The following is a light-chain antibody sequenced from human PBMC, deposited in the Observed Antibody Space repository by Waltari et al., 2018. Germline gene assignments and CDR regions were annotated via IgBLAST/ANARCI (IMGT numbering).Light chain of an antibody. Sequence: QLVLTQSPSASAPLGASVKLTCTLSSGHSSNVLAWLQQRPEKGPRYLMKVNSDGSHSKGDEIPDRFSGSSSGAERYLTISNLQSEDEADYFCQTGGHGTWVFGGGTTLTVL. V-gene: IGLV4-69*01. CDR1: SGHSSNV. CDR3: QTGGHGTWV. J-gene: IGLJ3*02. CDR2: VNSDGSH.